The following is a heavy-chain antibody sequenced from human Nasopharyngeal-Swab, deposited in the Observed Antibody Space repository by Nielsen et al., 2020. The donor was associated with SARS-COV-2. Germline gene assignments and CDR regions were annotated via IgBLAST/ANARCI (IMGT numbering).Heavy chain of an antibody. CDR3: ARFSYYAYWYFDL. CDR1: GFSLSNARMG. Sequence: SGPTLVKPTETLTLTCTVSGFSLSNARMGVSWIRQPPGKALEWLAHIFSNDEKSYATSLKSRLTISKDTSKSQVVLTMTRMDPVDTATYYCARFSYYAYWYFDLWGRGTLVTVSS. J-gene: IGHJ2*01. V-gene: IGHV2-26*01. D-gene: IGHD4-11*01. CDR2: IFSNDEK.